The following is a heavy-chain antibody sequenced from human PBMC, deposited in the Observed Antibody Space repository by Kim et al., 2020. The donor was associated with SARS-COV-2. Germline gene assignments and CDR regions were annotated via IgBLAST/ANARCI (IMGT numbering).Heavy chain of an antibody. J-gene: IGHJ3*02. CDR3: ARAPRWDPITMVRGVVHSFDI. D-gene: IGHD3-10*01. CDR2: IYYSGST. V-gene: IGHV4-59*01. Sequence: SETLSLTCTVSGGSISSYYWSWIRQPPGKGLEWIGYIYYSGSTNYNPSLKSRVTISVDTSKNQFSLKLSSVTAADTAVYYCARAPRWDPITMVRGVVHSFDIWGQGTMVTVSS. CDR1: GGSISSYY.